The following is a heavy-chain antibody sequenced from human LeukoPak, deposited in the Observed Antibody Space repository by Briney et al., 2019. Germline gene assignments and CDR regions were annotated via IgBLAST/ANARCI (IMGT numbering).Heavy chain of an antibody. CDR3: ARGITVAGTMGDNYFQH. D-gene: IGHD6-19*01. V-gene: IGHV4-38-2*01. J-gene: IGHJ1*01. CDR2: IYHSGST. CDR1: GYSISSGYY. Sequence: SETLSLTCAVSGYSISSGYYWGWIRQPPGKGLEWIGSIYHSGSTYYNPSLKSRVTISVDTSKNQFSLKLSSVTAADTAVYYCARGITVAGTMGDNYFQHWGQGTLVTVSS.